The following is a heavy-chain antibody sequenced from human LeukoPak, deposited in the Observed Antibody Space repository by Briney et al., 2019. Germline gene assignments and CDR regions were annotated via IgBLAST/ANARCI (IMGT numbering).Heavy chain of an antibody. CDR1: GSCFTSYW. J-gene: IGHJ4*02. Sequence: GASLKISCKGSGSCFTSYWIGWVRPMPGKGLGRMGIIYPGDSATRYSTFFQGQVTISADKSISTAYLQWSSLKASDTAMYYCARPSYVGGGIAAAGSYYFDYWGQGTLATVSS. D-gene: IGHD6-13*01. CDR2: IYPGDSAT. V-gene: IGHV5-51*01. CDR3: ARPSYVGGGIAAAGSYYFDY.